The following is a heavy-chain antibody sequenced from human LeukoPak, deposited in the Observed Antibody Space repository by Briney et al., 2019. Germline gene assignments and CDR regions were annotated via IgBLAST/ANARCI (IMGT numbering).Heavy chain of an antibody. J-gene: IGHJ6*03. CDR1: DDSITMYY. Sequence: SETLSLTCTVSDDSITMYYWTWIRQPPGKGLEWIGYVDHTGSTKFNPSLNGRVSISRGTSNNFFSLRLRSVTAADTAVYFCARGRVSSSTWYSTYYYFFYMDFWGKGTTVTVSS. CDR2: VDHTGST. V-gene: IGHV4-59*01. CDR3: ARGRVSSSTWYSTYYYFFYMDF. D-gene: IGHD4-11*01.